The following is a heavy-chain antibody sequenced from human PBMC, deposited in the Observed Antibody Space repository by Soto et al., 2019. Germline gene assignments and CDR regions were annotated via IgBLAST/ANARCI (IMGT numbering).Heavy chain of an antibody. CDR2: ISGSGGST. D-gene: IGHD6-19*01. V-gene: IGHV3-23*01. J-gene: IGHJ4*02. CDR1: GFTFSSYA. CDR3: AKDLAVAGTSSPGDFDY. Sequence: GGSLRLSCAASGFTFSSYAMSWVRQAPGKGLEWVSAISGSGGSTYYADSVKGRFTISRDNSKNTLYLQMNSLRAEDTAVYYCAKDLAVAGTSSPGDFDYWGQGTLVTVSS.